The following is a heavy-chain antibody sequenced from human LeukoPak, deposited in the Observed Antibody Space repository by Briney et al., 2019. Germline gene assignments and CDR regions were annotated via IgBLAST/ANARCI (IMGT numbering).Heavy chain of an antibody. CDR2: IWYDGSNK. CDR1: GFTFSSYG. J-gene: IGHJ4*02. Sequence: GGSLRLSCAASGFTFSSYGMHWVRQAPGKGLEWAAVIWYDGSNKYYADSVKGRFTISRDNSKNTLYLQMNSLRAEDTAVYYCARGHLGTIAVAGLFDYWGQGTLVTVSS. D-gene: IGHD6-19*01. CDR3: ARGHLGTIAVAGLFDY. V-gene: IGHV3-33*08.